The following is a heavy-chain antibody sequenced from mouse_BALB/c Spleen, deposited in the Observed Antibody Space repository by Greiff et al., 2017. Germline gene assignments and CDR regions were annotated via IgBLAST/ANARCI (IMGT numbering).Heavy chain of an antibody. V-gene: IGHV2-9*02. CDR2: IWAGGST. CDR3: ARERGSSPWFAY. J-gene: IGHJ3*01. CDR1: GFSLTSYG. Sequence: QVHVKQSGPGLVAPSQSLSITCTVSGFSLTSYGVHWVRQPPGKGLEWLGVIWAGGSTNYNSALMSRLSISKDNSKSQVFLKMNSLQTDDTAMYYCARERGSSPWFAYWGQGTLVTVSA.